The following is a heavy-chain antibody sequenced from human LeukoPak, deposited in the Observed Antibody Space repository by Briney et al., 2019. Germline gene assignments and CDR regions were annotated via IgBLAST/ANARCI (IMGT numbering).Heavy chain of an antibody. Sequence: SETLSLTCTVSGYSISSGYFWGWIRQPPGKGLEWIGVYHVGTTDYNPSLKSRVTISVDRSKNQMSLKLSSVTAADTAVYYCARDRKYYYHMDVWGKGTTVTVSS. V-gene: IGHV4-38-2*02. J-gene: IGHJ6*03. CDR2: VYHVGTT. CDR3: ARDRKYYYHMDV. CDR1: GYSISSGYF.